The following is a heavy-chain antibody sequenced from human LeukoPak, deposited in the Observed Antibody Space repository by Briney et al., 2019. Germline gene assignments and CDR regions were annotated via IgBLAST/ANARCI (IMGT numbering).Heavy chain of an antibody. Sequence: GGSLRLSCAASGFTVRSNYMSWVRQAPGKGLEWVSVIYSGDSTSYADSVKGRFTISRDNSKNTLYLQMNSLRAEDTAVYYCARELIGLGDSRGYFDSWGQGTLVTVSS. D-gene: IGHD3-10*01. J-gene: IGHJ4*02. CDR3: ARELIGLGDSRGYFDS. CDR2: IYSGDST. CDR1: GFTVRSNY. V-gene: IGHV3-53*01.